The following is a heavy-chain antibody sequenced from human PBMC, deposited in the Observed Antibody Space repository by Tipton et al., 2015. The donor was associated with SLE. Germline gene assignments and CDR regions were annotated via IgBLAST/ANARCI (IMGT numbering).Heavy chain of an antibody. V-gene: IGHV4-34*01. CDR1: GGSFSGYY. J-gene: IGHJ2*01. Sequence: TLSLTCAVYGGSFSGYYWSWIRQPPGKRLEWIGEINHSGSTNYNPSLKSRVTISVDTSKNQFSLKLSSVTAADTAVYYCARGLAAAGRYFDLWGRGTLVTVSS. CDR2: INHSGST. CDR3: ARGLAAAGRYFDL. D-gene: IGHD6-13*01.